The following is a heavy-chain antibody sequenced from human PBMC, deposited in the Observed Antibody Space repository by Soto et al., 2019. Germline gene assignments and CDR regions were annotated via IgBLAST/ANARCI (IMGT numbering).Heavy chain of an antibody. CDR2: INAGNGNT. V-gene: IGHV1-3*01. CDR1: GYTFTSYA. Sequence: QVQLVQSGAEVKKPGASVKVSCKASGYTFTSYAMHWVRQAPGQRLEWMGWINAGNGNTKYSQKFQGRVTITRDTSASTAYMELSSLRSEDTAVYDCARSTMVRGGTPWGQGTLVTVSS. D-gene: IGHD3-10*01. CDR3: ARSTMVRGGTP. J-gene: IGHJ5*02.